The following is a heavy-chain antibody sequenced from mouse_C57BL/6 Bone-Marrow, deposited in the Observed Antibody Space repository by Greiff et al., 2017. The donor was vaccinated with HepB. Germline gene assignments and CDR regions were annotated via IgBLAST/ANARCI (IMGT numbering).Heavy chain of an antibody. CDR2: ISYDGSN. D-gene: IGHD1-1*01. CDR1: GYSITSGYY. CDR3: ARDWTYYYGSSYRYFDV. V-gene: IGHV3-6*01. J-gene: IGHJ1*03. Sequence: EVQRVESGPGLVKPSQSLSLTCSVTGYSITSGYYWNWIRQFPGNKLEWMGYISYDGSNNYNPSLKNRISITRDTSKNQFFLKLNSVTTEDTATYYCARDWTYYYGSSYRYFDVWGTGTTVTVSS.